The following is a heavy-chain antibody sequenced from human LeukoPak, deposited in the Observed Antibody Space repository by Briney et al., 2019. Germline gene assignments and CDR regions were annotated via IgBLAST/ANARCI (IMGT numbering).Heavy chain of an antibody. CDR3: AKVEGSPPYYYYMDV. D-gene: IGHD1-1*01. V-gene: IGHV3-33*06. Sequence: GGSLRLSCAASGFTFSSYGMHWVRQAPGKGLEWVAVIWYDGSNKYYADSVKGRFTISRDNSKNTLYLRMNSLRAEDTAVYYCAKVEGSPPYYYYMDVWGKGTTVTVSS. CDR1: GFTFSSYG. CDR2: IWYDGSNK. J-gene: IGHJ6*03.